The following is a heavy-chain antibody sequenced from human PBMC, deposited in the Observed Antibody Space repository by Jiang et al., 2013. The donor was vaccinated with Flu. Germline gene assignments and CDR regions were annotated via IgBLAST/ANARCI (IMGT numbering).Heavy chain of an antibody. J-gene: IGHJ3*02. CDR3: AITYYFDSSSYSSNDAFDI. V-gene: IGHV4-38-2*02. CDR2: IYHTGST. CDR1: GYSISSGYY. Sequence: VQLVESGPGLVKPSETLSLTCTVSGYSISSGYYWGWIRQPPGKGLEWIGSIYHTGSTYYNPSLKSRVTISVDTSKNQFSLKLSSVTAADTAVYYCAITYYFDSSSYSSNDAFDIWGQGTMVTV. D-gene: IGHD3-22*01.